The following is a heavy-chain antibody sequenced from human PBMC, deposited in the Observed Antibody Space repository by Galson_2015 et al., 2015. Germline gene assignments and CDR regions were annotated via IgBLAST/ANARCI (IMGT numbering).Heavy chain of an antibody. CDR1: GFTVSSNY. D-gene: IGHD2-21*02. Sequence: SLRLSCAASGFTVSSNYMSWVRQAPGKGLEWVSVIYGGGGTYYADSVKGRFTISRDNSKNKLYLQMNSLRAEDTAVYYCARGPRSPVRAYCGGDCYWVGMDVWGQGTTVTVSS. CDR3: ARGPRSPVRAYCGGDCYWVGMDV. CDR2: IYGGGGT. J-gene: IGHJ6*02. V-gene: IGHV3-53*01.